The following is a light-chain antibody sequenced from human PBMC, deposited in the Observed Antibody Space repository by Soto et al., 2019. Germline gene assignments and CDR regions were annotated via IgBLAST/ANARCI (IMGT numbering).Light chain of an antibody. CDR2: EVS. J-gene: IGLJ1*01. V-gene: IGLV2-23*02. CDR1: SSDVGSYNL. CDR3: YSYAGGSTYV. Sequence: QSALTQPASVYGSPGHSITISCTGTSSDVGSYNLVSCYQQHPGKAPKLMIFEVSKWPSGVSNRYSGSKSSNTATLTICGLQKEDEADYYCYSYAGGSTYVFGTGTKATVL.